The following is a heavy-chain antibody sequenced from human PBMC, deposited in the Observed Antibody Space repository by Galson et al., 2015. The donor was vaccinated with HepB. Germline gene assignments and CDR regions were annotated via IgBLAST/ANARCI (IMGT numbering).Heavy chain of an antibody. CDR1: GGSISSSSYY. CDR2: IYYSGST. J-gene: IGHJ6*01. D-gene: IGHD2-2*01. CDR3: ARVSKYYYYGMDV. Sequence: ETLSLTCTVSGGSISSSSYYWGWIRQPPGKGLEWIGSIYYSGSTYYNPSLKSRVTISVDTSKNQFSLKLSSVTAADTAVYYCARVSKYYYYGMDVWGKGPRSPSPQ. V-gene: IGHV4-39*01.